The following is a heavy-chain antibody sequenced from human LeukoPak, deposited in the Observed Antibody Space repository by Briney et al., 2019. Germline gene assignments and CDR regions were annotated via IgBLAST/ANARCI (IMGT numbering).Heavy chain of an antibody. Sequence: GASVKVSCKASGGTFSSYAISWVRQAPGQGLEWMRGIIPIFGTANYARKFQGRVTITEDESTSTAYMELSSLRSEDTAVYYCAAGDGYSFDYWGQGTLVTVSS. D-gene: IGHD5-24*01. CDR3: AAGDGYSFDY. CDR2: IIPIFGTA. J-gene: IGHJ4*02. V-gene: IGHV1-69*01. CDR1: GGTFSSYA.